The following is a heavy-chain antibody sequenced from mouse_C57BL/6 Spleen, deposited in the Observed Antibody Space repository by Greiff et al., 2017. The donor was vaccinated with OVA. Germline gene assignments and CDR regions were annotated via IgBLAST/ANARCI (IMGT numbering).Heavy chain of an antibody. D-gene: IGHD2-1*01. J-gene: IGHJ2*01. CDR1: GYTFTSYW. CDR3: TRSIYYGNSEGD. CDR2: IYPGNSDT. V-gene: IGHV1-5*01. Sequence: VQLQQSGTVLARPGASVKMSCKTSGYTFTSYWMHWVKQRPGQGLEWIGAIYPGNSDTSYNQKFKGKAKLTAVTSASTAYMELSSLTNEDSAVYYCTRSIYYGNSEGDWGQGTTLTVAS.